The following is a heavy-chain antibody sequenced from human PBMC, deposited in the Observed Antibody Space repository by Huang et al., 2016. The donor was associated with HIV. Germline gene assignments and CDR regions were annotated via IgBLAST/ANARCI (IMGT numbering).Heavy chain of an antibody. CDR3: ARGTRLTGLWYFDL. D-gene: IGHD7-27*01. CDR2: MNGEGRST. CDR1: GFTFSSYW. V-gene: IGHV3-74*01. J-gene: IGHJ2*01. Sequence: EVQLVESGGGLVQPGGSLRLSCAASGFTFSSYWMHWVRQAPGKGLVWVSRMNGEGRSTNYADSVKGRFTISRDNAKNTLYVQVNSLRAEDTAVYYCARGTRLTGLWYFDLWGRGTLVIVSS.